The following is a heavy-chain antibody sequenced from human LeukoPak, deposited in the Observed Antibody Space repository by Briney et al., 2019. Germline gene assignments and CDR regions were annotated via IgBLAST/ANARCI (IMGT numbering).Heavy chain of an antibody. Sequence: GGSLRLSCAPSGFTFSRHGMHWVRQAQGKGLEWVAIISNDGSRKYYAHSVEGRFTISRDNSKNTLYLQMDSLRAEDTAVYYCARDRAWNYFDYWGQGTLVTVSS. D-gene: IGHD3-3*01. CDR3: ARDRAWNYFDY. CDR1: GFTFSRHG. J-gene: IGHJ4*02. V-gene: IGHV3-30*03. CDR2: ISNDGSRK.